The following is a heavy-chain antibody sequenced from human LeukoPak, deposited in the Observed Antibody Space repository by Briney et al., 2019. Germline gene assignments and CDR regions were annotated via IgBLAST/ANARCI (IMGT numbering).Heavy chain of an antibody. CDR2: INPSGGST. Sequence: ASVKVSCKASGYTFTGYYMHWVRQAPGQGLEWMGIINPSGGSTSYAQKFQGRVTMTRDTSTSTVYMELSSLRSEDTAVYYCARTFIIVAVVDYWGQGTLVTVSS. D-gene: IGHD5-12*01. CDR1: GYTFTGYY. J-gene: IGHJ4*02. V-gene: IGHV1-46*01. CDR3: ARTFIIVAVVDY.